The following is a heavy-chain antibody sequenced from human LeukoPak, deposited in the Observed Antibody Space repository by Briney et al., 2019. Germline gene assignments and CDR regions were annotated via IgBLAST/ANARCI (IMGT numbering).Heavy chain of an antibody. D-gene: IGHD1-26*01. CDR3: ARDRWELPDAFDI. Sequence: SQTLSLTCAISGDSVSTNSAAWDWLRQSPSRGLEWLGRTYYRSKWYNDYAVSVKSRITINPDTSKNQFSLQLNSVTPEDTAVYYCARDRWELPDAFDIWGQGTMVTVSS. J-gene: IGHJ3*02. CDR1: GDSVSTNSAA. CDR2: TYYRSKWYN. V-gene: IGHV6-1*01.